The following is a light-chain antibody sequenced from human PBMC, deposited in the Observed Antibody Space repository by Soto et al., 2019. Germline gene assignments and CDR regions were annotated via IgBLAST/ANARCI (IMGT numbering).Light chain of an antibody. CDR2: SVN. J-gene: IGLJ1*01. CDR3: FSYTSSATSV. Sequence: QSVLIQPPSVSGSPGQSVTISCTGTSSDVGTYDYVSWFQHHPGTVPKPMIYSVNSRPSGVPDRFSDSKSGNPASMTISGLQPGDGADYFCFSYTSSATSVLGTGTKLTVL. CDR1: SSDVGTYDY. V-gene: IGLV2-11*01.